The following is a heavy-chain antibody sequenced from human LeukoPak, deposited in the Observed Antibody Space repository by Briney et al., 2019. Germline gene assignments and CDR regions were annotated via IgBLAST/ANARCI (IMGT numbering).Heavy chain of an antibody. Sequence: SETLFLTCAVYGGSFSGYYWSWIRQPPGKGLEWIGEINHSGSTNYNPSLKSRVTISVDTSKNQFSLKLSSVTAADTAVYYCARVVGYSYGVFDYWGQGTLVTVSS. D-gene: IGHD5-18*01. CDR3: ARVVGYSYGVFDY. J-gene: IGHJ4*02. CDR2: INHSGST. CDR1: GGSFSGYY. V-gene: IGHV4-34*01.